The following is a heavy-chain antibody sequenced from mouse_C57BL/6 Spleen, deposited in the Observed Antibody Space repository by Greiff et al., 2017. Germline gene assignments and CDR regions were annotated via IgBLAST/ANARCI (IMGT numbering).Heavy chain of an antibody. J-gene: IGHJ2*01. CDR2: IDPETGGT. D-gene: IGHD2-4*01. CDR3: TRRRDYEYYFDY. V-gene: IGHV1-15*01. Sequence: VQLQQSGAELVRPGASVTLSCKASGYTFTDYEMHWVKQTPVHGLEWIGAIDPETGGTAYNQKFKGKAILTADKSSSTAYMELRSLTSEDSAVYYCTRRRDYEYYFDYWGQGTTLTVSS. CDR1: GYTFTDYE.